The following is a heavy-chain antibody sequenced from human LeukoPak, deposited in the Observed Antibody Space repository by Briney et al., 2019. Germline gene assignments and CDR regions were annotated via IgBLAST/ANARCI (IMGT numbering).Heavy chain of an antibody. V-gene: IGHV1-46*01. CDR1: GYTFTNSY. CDR2: INPSGGNA. Sequence: ASVKVSCKASGYTFTNSYMHWVRQAPGQGLEWMGIINPSGGNADYAQKFQGRVTMTRDTSTNTFYMELSSLTSEDTAVYYCARATWDVLPIYFDYWGQGTLVTVSS. CDR3: ARATWDVLPIYFDY. D-gene: IGHD1-26*01. J-gene: IGHJ4*02.